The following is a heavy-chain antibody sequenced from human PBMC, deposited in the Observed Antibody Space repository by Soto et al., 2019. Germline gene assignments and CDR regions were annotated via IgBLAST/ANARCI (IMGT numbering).Heavy chain of an antibody. CDR3: ARVAQARNARMITFGGVILYDALDI. V-gene: IGHV1-46*03. J-gene: IGHJ3*02. CDR2: INPSGGST. Sequence: ASVKVSCKASGYTFTSYYMHWVRQAPGQGLEWMGIINPSGGSTSYAQKFQGRVTMTRDTSTSTVYMELSSLRSEDTAVYYCARVAQARNARMITFGGVILYDALDIWGQGTMVTVSS. CDR1: GYTFTSYY. D-gene: IGHD3-16*02.